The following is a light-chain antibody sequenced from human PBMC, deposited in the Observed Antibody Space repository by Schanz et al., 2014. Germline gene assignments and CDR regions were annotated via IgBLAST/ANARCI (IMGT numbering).Light chain of an antibody. V-gene: IGLV8-61*01. J-gene: IGLJ2*01. CDR3: VLHMGSGISL. Sequence: QTVVTQEPSFSVSPGGTVTLTCALRSGSVSTSYYPSWYQQIPGQAPRTLIYSTNTRSSGVPDRFSGSILGSKAALTITGAQADDESDYYCVLHMGSGISLFGGGTKLTVL. CDR1: SGSVSTSYY. CDR2: STN.